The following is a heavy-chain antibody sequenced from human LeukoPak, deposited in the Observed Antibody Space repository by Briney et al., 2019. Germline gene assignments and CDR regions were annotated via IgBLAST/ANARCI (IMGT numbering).Heavy chain of an antibody. Sequence: PSETLSLTCTVSGGSISSYYWSWIRQPPGKGLEWIGYIYYSGSTNYNPSLKSRVTISVDTSKNQFSLKLSSVTAADTAVYYCARQNTVTYFDYWGQGTLVTVSS. J-gene: IGHJ4*02. CDR3: ARQNTVTYFDY. D-gene: IGHD4-17*01. CDR1: GGSISSYY. CDR2: IYYSGST. V-gene: IGHV4-59*08.